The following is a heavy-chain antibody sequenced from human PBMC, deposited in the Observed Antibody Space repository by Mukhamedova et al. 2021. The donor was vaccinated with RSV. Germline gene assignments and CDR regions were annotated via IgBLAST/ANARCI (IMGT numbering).Heavy chain of an antibody. CDR3: AKPARGYSYGYDY. D-gene: IGHD5-18*01. V-gene: IGHV3-23*01. J-gene: IGHJ4*02. Sequence: VLSGSSGTNAEYMGKGRFTISRDNSKNTLYLQMNSLRAEDTAVYYCAKPARGYSYGYDYWGQGTLVTVSS. CDR2: LSGSSGT.